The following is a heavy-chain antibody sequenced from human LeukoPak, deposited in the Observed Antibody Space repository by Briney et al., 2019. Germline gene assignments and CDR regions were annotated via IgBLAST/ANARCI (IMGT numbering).Heavy chain of an antibody. V-gene: IGHV4-4*07. CDR3: ARGRATIAVLSYYYMDV. Sequence: PSETLSLTCTVSGGSMSSYHWSWIRQPARKGLEWIGHIYTRGSSNYNPSLKSRVTMSVDTSKNQFSLKLRSVTAADTAVYYCARGRATIAVLSYYYMDVWGKGTTVTVSS. CDR1: GGSMSSYH. CDR2: IYTRGSS. D-gene: IGHD5-24*01. J-gene: IGHJ6*03.